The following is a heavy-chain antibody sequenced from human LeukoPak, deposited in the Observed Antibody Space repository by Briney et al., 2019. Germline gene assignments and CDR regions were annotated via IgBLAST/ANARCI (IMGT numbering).Heavy chain of an antibody. D-gene: IGHD1-26*01. J-gene: IGHJ2*01. Sequence: GGSLRLSCAASGFTFSSYGMHWVRQAPGRGLEWVAFRRYDGSNKYYADSVKGRFTISRDNSKNTLYLQMNSLRAEDTAVYYCAKEFIVGASNPQGRYFDLWGRGTLVTVSS. CDR2: RRYDGSNK. CDR3: AKEFIVGASNPQGRYFDL. CDR1: GFTFSSYG. V-gene: IGHV3-30*02.